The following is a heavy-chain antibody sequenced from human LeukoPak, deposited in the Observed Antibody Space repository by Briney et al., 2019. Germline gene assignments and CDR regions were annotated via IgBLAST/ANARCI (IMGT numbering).Heavy chain of an antibody. CDR1: GDSVSGNSVA. CDR3: VRVSGDNLFDH. CDR2: TYYRSKWFN. D-gene: IGHD4-17*01. J-gene: IGHJ4*02. V-gene: IGHV6-1*01. Sequence: PSQTLSLTCAISGDSVSGNSVAWTWIRQSPSRGLEWLGRTYYRSKWFNDYPLFLKSRITIDPDTSKNQFSLHLRSVTPEDTAVYYCVRVSGDNLFDHWRQRTLVTVSS.